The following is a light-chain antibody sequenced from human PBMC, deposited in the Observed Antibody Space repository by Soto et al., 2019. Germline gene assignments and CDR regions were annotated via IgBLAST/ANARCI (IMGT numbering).Light chain of an antibody. CDR2: EVS. CDR1: SSDVGGYNY. Sequence: QSALTQPASVSGSPGQSITISCTGTSSDVGGYNYLSWYQQHPGKAPKVMIYEVSNRPSGVSNRFSGSKSGNTASLTISGLQAEDEAECFCSSYTASGTPVFGGGTKVTVL. V-gene: IGLV2-14*01. J-gene: IGLJ3*02. CDR3: SSYTASGTPV.